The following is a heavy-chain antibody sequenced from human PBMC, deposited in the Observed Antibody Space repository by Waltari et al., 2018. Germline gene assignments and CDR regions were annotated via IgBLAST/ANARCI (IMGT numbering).Heavy chain of an antibody. CDR3: ATERPQMVFPPLQY. J-gene: IGHJ4*02. CDR1: GYKCTAYY. V-gene: IGHV1-69-2*01. Sequence: EVQLVQSGAEVKKPGATVKISCKASGYKCTAYYVHWVQQAPGKGLEWVGRVDPEDGESVYAEKFQGRLTITADTSTDTAYIELSTLRSEDTALFYCATERPQMVFPPLQYWGQGTLVTVSS. D-gene: IGHD2-8*01. CDR2: VDPEDGES.